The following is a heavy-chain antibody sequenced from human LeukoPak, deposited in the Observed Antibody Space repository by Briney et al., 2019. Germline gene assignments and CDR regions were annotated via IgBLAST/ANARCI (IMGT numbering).Heavy chain of an antibody. J-gene: IGHJ5*02. CDR2: ISYDGSNK. Sequence: GGSLRLSCAASGFTFSSYAMHWVRQAPGKGLEWVAVISYDGSNKYYADSVKGRFTISRDNSKNTLYLQMNSLRAEDTAVYYCARDPRNYDILTGYYPWGQGTLVTVSS. V-gene: IGHV3-30-3*01. D-gene: IGHD3-9*01. CDR1: GFTFSSYA. CDR3: ARDPRNYDILTGYYP.